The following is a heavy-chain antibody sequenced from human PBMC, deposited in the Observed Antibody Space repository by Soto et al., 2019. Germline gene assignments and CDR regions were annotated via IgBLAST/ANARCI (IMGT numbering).Heavy chain of an antibody. D-gene: IGHD6-13*01. Sequence: PRGSLRPSCATSGFALRNTWIHWDRPVPGQGLVWVSRINSHGSSIIYADSVKGRFTRSRDNAKNTVHLQMSSLRVEDTAVYYCAKYGYHTIDSWGQGIPVTVSS. J-gene: IGHJ4*02. CDR3: AKYGYHTIDS. V-gene: IGHV3-74*01. CDR1: GFALRNTW. CDR2: INSHGSSI.